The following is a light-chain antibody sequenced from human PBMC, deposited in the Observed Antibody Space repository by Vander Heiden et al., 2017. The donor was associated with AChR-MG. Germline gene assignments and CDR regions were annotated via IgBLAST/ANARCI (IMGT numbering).Light chain of an antibody. J-gene: IGKJ1*01. V-gene: IGKV1-5*01. CDR1: QSISRW. CDR2: DAS. Sequence: DIQMTQSPSTLSASVGDRVTITCRASQSISRWSAWYQHKPGKAPRLLIYDASSLQSGVPSRFSGSGSGTEFTLTISSLQPDDFATYYCQQENSFPWTFGQGTKVEIK. CDR3: QQENSFPWT.